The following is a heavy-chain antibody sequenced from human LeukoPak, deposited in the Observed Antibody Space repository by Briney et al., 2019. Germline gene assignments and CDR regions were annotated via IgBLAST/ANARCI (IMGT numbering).Heavy chain of an antibody. CDR3: ARGYMTADY. CDR2: IKQDGSDK. V-gene: IGHV3-7*05. CDR1: GFTFNNYW. Sequence: GGSLRLSCVASGFTFNNYWMSWVRQAPGKGLGWVASIKQDGSDKYYVDSVRGRFTISRDNAKNSLYLQMSSLRAGDTAVYYRARGYMTADYWGQGSLVTVSS. D-gene: IGHD2-2*02. J-gene: IGHJ4*02.